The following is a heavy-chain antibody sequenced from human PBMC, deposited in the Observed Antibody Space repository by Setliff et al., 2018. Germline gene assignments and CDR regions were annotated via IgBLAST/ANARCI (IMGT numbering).Heavy chain of an antibody. Sequence: SVKVSCKASGGTFSSYGISWVRQAPGQGLEWLGGTIPNFGTTNYAQEFQGRVTIITDESTSTAYMELSSLRFEDTAVYYCARSPALLGIVYLDPWGQGTRVTVSS. CDR1: GGTFSSYG. D-gene: IGHD2-15*01. J-gene: IGHJ5*02. CDR2: TIPNFGTT. CDR3: ARSPALLGIVYLDP. V-gene: IGHV1-69*05.